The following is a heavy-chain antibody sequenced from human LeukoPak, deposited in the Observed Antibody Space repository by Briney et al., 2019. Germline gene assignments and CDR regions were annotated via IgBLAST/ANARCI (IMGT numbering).Heavy chain of an antibody. V-gene: IGHV3-21*01. CDR2: ISSSSSYI. CDR1: GFTFSSYS. J-gene: IGHJ4*02. CDR3: ARGYSSSWYHFDY. Sequence: PGGSLRLSCAASGFTFSSYSMNWVRQAPGKGLEWVSSISSSSSYIYYADSVKGRFTISRDNAKNSLYLQMNSLRAEDTAVYYCARGYSSSWYHFDYWGQGTLVTVSS. D-gene: IGHD6-13*01.